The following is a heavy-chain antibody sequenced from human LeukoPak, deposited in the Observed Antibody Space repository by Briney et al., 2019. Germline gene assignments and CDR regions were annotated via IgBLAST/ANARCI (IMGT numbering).Heavy chain of an antibody. CDR1: RFTFSGYA. CDR2: ISSDGGNT. V-gene: IGHV3-30-3*01. Sequence: GRSLRLSCVASRFTFSGYAVHWVRQAPGKGLEWVSVISSDGGNTYYADSVKGRFTLSRDNSKNTVYLQMNSLKTEDTAVYYCATIVAVPDAFDIWGQGTVVTVSS. CDR3: ATIVAVPDAFDI. J-gene: IGHJ3*02. D-gene: IGHD3-16*02.